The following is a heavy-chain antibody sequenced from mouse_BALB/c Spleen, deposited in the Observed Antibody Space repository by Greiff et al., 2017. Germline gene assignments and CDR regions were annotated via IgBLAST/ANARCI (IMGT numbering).Heavy chain of an antibody. V-gene: IGHV3-8*02. J-gene: IGHJ4*01. D-gene: IGHD2-4*01. CDR1: GDSITSGY. CDR3: ARYPIYYDYDGYAMDY. Sequence: EVQLQESGPSLVKPSQTLSLTCSVTGDSITSGYWNWIRKFPGNKLEYMGYISYSGSTYYNPSLKSRISITRDTSKNQYYLQLNSVTTEDTATYYCARYPIYYDYDGYAMDYWGQGTSDTVSS. CDR2: ISYSGST.